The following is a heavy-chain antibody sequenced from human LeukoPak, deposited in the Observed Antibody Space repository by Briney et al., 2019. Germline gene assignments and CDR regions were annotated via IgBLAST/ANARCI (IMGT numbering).Heavy chain of an antibody. J-gene: IGHJ6*03. D-gene: IGHD5-18*01. V-gene: IGHV3-49*04. Sequence: PGRSLRLSCTASGFTFGDYAMSWVRQAPGKGLGWVGFIRSKAYGGTTEYAASVKGRFTISRDDSKSIAYLQMNSLKTEDTAVYYCTRGLDTAMAYYYYYMDVWGRGTTVTVSS. CDR2: IRSKAYGGTT. CDR3: TRGLDTAMAYYYYYMDV. CDR1: GFTFGDYA.